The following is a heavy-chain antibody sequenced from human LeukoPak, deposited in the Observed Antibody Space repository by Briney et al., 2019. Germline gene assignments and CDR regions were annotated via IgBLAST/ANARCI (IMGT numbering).Heavy chain of an antibody. V-gene: IGHV4-59*08. CDR3: ARLPRGTVPPNRGAFDI. CDR1: GDSISSYY. Sequence: SETLSLSCTVSGDSISSYYWSWIRQPPGKGLEWIGYIYYSGSTNYNPSLKSRVTMSLDTSKNQFSLKLTSVTVADTAVYYCARLPRGTVPPNRGAFDIWGQGTMVTVSS. CDR2: IYYSGST. J-gene: IGHJ3*02. D-gene: IGHD3-10*01.